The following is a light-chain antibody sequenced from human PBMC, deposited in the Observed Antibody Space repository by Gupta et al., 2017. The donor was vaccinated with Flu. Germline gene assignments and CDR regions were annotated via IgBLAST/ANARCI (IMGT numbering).Light chain of an antibody. CDR1: SSDVGTYNR. V-gene: IGLV2-18*02. CDR2: EVS. CDR3: SSFKRNSTDV. J-gene: IGLJ3*02. Sequence: QSSLTHPPSVSGSPGQSHTISCTGTSSDVGTYNRVSWYQQHPGTAPKLMIYEVSNRPSGVPDRCSGSKSGNTASLTISELQAEDXAEYYCSSFKRNSTDVFGGGTRMTVL.